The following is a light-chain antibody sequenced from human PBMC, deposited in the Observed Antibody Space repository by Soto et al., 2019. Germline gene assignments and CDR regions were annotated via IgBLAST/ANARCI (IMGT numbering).Light chain of an antibody. CDR2: GAS. Sequence: EIVLTQSPGTLSLSPGERATLSCRASQSISNHYLAWFQQKPGQAPRLLIYGASYRATGIPDRFSGSGSGTDFTLTITGLEPEDFAVYHCHQYGGSPRYTFGQGTKLEIK. CDR1: QSISNHY. V-gene: IGKV3-20*01. CDR3: HQYGGSPRYT. J-gene: IGKJ2*01.